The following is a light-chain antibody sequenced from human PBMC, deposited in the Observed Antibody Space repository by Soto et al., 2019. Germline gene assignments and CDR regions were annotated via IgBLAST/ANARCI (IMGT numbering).Light chain of an antibody. J-gene: IGKJ2*01. Sequence: EIVMTQSPATLSVSPGERATLSCRASQSVSSNLAWYQPKPGQAPRLLIYGASTRATGIPARFSGSGSGTDFPLTISSLQSEDFAVYYCQHYYDLPPYTFGQGSKREIK. CDR1: QSVSSN. CDR2: GAS. V-gene: IGKV3-15*01. CDR3: QHYYDLPPYT.